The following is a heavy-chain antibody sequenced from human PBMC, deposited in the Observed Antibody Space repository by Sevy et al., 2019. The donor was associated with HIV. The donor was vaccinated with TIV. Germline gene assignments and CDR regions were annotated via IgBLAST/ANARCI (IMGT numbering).Heavy chain of an antibody. CDR3: AKDASSQWLNYFFDY. CDR1: GFTFSNYG. Sequence: GGSLRLSCAASGFTFSNYGIHWVRQAPGKGLEWLAAISYGGTNKYYTDSVKGRFTISRDNSKNTLCLQMNSLRAEDTAVYFCAKDASSQWLNYFFDYWGQGTLVTVSS. V-gene: IGHV3-30*18. CDR2: ISYGGTNK. D-gene: IGHD6-19*01. J-gene: IGHJ4*02.